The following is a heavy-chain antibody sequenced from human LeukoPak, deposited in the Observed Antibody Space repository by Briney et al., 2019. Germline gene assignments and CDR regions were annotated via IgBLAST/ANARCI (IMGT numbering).Heavy chain of an antibody. CDR3: ATVLSLSASIAAANDALDI. CDR2: FDPEDGET. J-gene: IGHJ3*02. Sequence: ASVKVSCKVSGYTLTELSMHWVRQAPGKGLEWMGGFDPEDGETIYAQKFQGRVTMTEDTSTDTAYMELSSLRSEDTAVYYCATVLSLSASIAAANDALDIWGQGTMVTVSS. V-gene: IGHV1-24*01. CDR1: GYTLTELS. D-gene: IGHD6-13*01.